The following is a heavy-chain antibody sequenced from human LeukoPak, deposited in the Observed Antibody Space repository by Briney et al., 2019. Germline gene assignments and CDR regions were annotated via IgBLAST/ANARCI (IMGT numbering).Heavy chain of an antibody. CDR2: INHSGST. D-gene: IGHD5-24*01. J-gene: IGHJ6*03. V-gene: IGHV4-34*01. Sequence: SETLSLTCAVYGGSFSGYYWSWIRQPPGKGLEWIGEINHSGSTNYNPSLKSRVTISVDTSKNQFSLKLSSVTAADTAVYYCAGRRRDGYYYYYMDVWGKGTTVTVSS. CDR1: GGSFSGYY. CDR3: AGRRRDGYYYYYMDV.